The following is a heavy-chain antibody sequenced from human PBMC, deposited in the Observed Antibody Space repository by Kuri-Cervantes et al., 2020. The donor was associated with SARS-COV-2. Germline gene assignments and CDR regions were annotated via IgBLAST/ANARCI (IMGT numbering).Heavy chain of an antibody. D-gene: IGHD3-3*01. CDR2: IYYSGST. Sequence: GSLRLSCNVSGGSITSGSFYWGWVRQPPGKGLEWIGSIYYSGSTYYNPSLKSRVTISVDTSKNQFSLKLSSVTAADTAVYYCATHDFWSGSTFDYWGQGTLVTVSS. J-gene: IGHJ4*02. V-gene: IGHV4-39*01. CDR3: ATHDFWSGSTFDY. CDR1: GGSITSGSFY.